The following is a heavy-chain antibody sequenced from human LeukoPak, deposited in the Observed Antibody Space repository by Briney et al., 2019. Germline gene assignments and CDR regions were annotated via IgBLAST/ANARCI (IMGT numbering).Heavy chain of an antibody. D-gene: IGHD6-6*01. CDR3: ASLIAARPENYYYYGMDV. Sequence: ASVKVSCKVSGYTLTELSMHRVRQAPGKGLEWMGGFDPEDGETIYAQKFQGRVTMTEDTSTDTAYMELSSLRSEDTAVYYCASLIAARPENYYYYGMDVWGQGTTVTVSS. CDR2: FDPEDGET. CDR1: GYTLTELS. V-gene: IGHV1-24*01. J-gene: IGHJ6*02.